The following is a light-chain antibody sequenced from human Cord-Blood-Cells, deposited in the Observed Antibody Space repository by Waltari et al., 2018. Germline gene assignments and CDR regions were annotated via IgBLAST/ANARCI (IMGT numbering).Light chain of an antibody. V-gene: IGLV2-14*01. Sequence: QSALTQPASVSGSPGQSITISCTGTSSDVGGYNYVSWYQQHPGKAPKRMFYDVSKRPSGVSNRFSGSKSGNTASLTMSGLQAEDEADYYCSSYTSSSRVFGGGTKLTVL. CDR3: SSYTSSSRV. CDR2: DVS. J-gene: IGLJ3*02. CDR1: SSDVGGYNY.